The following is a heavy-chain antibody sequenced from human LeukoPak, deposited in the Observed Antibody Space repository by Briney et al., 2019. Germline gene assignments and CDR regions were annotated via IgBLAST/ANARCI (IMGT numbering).Heavy chain of an antibody. CDR3: ASPFNEPGIAAGPGDY. J-gene: IGHJ4*02. Sequence: SGGSLRLSCVASGFALSNYALTWVRQAPGKGLEWVSVISGSGGTTHYADSVKGRFTISRDNSKNTLYLEMNSLRVGDTAMYYCASPFNEPGIAAGPGDYWGQGTLVTVSS. V-gene: IGHV3-23*01. CDR2: ISGSGGTT. D-gene: IGHD6-13*01. CDR1: GFALSNYA.